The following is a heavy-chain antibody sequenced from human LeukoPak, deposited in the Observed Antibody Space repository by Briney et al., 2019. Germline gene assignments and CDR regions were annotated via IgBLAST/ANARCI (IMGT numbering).Heavy chain of an antibody. Sequence: QSGGSLRLSCAASGFTFSSYWMSWVRQAPGKGLEWVAVISYDGSNKYYADSVKGRFTISRDNSKNTLYLQMNSLRAEDTAVYYCAKGSWRGGYSYGLVDYWGQGTLVTVSS. J-gene: IGHJ4*02. CDR2: ISYDGSNK. V-gene: IGHV3-30*18. D-gene: IGHD5-18*01. CDR3: AKGSWRGGYSYGLVDY. CDR1: GFTFSSYW.